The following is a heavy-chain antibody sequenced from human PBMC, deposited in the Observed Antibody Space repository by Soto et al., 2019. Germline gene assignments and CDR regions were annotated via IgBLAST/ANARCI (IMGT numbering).Heavy chain of an antibody. J-gene: IGHJ3*02. D-gene: IGHD6-13*01. CDR3: ARGGQHLGPYAFDI. CDR2: IWYDGSIK. V-gene: IGHV3-33*01. CDR1: GFTFSNHA. Sequence: QVQLVESGGGVVQPGRSLRLSCAASGFTFSNHAMHWVRQAPGKGLEWVAQIWYDGSIKNYADSMKGRFTVSRDSPKNTLVLEMNRVRVEDKAVFFCARGGQHLGPYAFDIWGQGTLVTVSS.